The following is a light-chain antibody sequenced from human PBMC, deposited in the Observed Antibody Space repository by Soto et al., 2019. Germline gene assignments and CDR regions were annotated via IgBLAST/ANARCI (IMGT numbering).Light chain of an antibody. V-gene: IGKV1-39*01. CDR3: QQTYTTPWT. CDR2: DAS. CDR1: QSISTF. J-gene: IGKJ1*01. Sequence: DIQMTQSPSSLSTSVGDRVTITCRASQSISTFLNWYQQKPGKAPKLLIYDASSLQGGVPSRFSVGGSGTDFTLTITSLQPEDFAAYYCQQTYTTPWTFGQGTKVEVK.